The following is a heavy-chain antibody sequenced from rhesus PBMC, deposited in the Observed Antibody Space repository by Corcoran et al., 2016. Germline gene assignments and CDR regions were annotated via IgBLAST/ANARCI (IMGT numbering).Heavy chain of an antibody. D-gene: IGHD5-24*01. CDR3: ARGGSEIQRVELIMDY. CDR1: GGSISGYYY. CDR2: IDGNSAST. J-gene: IGHJ4*01. V-gene: IGHV4-73*01. Sequence: QVKLQQWGEGLVKPSETLSLTCAVYGGSISGYYYWSWIRQAPGKGLDWMRNIDGNSASTKYNPTLKNRVTISKDTSKIQFSLKLNSGTAAGTAVYYCARGGSEIQRVELIMDYWGQGVLVTVSS.